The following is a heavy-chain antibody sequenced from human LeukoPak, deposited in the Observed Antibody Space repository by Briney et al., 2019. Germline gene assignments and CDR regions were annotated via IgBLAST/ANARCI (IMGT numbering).Heavy chain of an antibody. CDR3: ARRIIVGATQSFDI. J-gene: IGHJ3*02. Sequence: ASVKVSCKASGYTFTGYYMHWVRQAPGQGLEWMGWINPNSGGTNYAQKFQGRVTMTRDTSISTAYMELSRLRSDDTAVYYCARRIIVGATQSFDIWGQGTMVTVSS. CDR1: GYTFTGYY. D-gene: IGHD1-26*01. V-gene: IGHV1-2*02. CDR2: INPNSGGT.